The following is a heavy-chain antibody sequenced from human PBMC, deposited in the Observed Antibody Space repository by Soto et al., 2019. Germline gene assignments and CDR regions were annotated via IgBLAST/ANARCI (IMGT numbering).Heavy chain of an antibody. Sequence: SLRLSCAASGFTFNREGIPCACYASNKGLEWVAVISYPGGNKHYADSVQGRFTISRDNSKNTLYLQTNSLRAAHKAMYYYANYTYYFDTNIYYVLDSWGQGTLVTVST. CDR1: GFTFNREG. CDR3: ANYTYYFDTNIYYVLDS. V-gene: IGHV3-30*18. CDR2: ISYPGGNK. J-gene: IGHJ4*02. D-gene: IGHD3-22*01.